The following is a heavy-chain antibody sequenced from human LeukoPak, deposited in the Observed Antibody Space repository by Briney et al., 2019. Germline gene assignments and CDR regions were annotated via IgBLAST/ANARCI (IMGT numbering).Heavy chain of an antibody. D-gene: IGHD3-3*01. CDR2: MNPNSGNT. Sequence: ASVKVSCKASGYTFTSYDINWVRQAPGQGLEWMGWMNPNSGNTGYAQKFQGRVTMTRNTSISTAYMELSSLRSEDTAVYYCARSYYDFWSGYSNWFDPWGQGTLATVSS. V-gene: IGHV1-8*01. CDR3: ARSYYDFWSGYSNWFDP. J-gene: IGHJ5*02. CDR1: GYTFTSYD.